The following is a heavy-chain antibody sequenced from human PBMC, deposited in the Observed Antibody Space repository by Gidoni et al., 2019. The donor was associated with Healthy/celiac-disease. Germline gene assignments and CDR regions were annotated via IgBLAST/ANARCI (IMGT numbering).Heavy chain of an antibody. CDR1: GGTFSSYA. CDR3: ARHIVVAAFDY. CDR2: IIPILGIA. Sequence: QVQLVQSGAEVKKPGSSVKVSCKASGGTFSSYAISWVRQAPGQGLEWMGRIIPILGIADYAQKFQGRVTITADKSTSTAYMELSSLRSEDTAVYYCARHIVVAAFDYWGQGTLVTVSS. V-gene: IGHV1-69*09. D-gene: IGHD2-21*01. J-gene: IGHJ4*02.